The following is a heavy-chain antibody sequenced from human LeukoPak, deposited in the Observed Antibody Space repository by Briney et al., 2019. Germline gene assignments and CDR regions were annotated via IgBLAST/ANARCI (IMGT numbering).Heavy chain of an antibody. Sequence: NASETLSLTCTVSGGSISSYYWSWIRQPPGKGLEWIGYIYYSGSTNYNPSLKSRVTISVDTSKNQFSLKLSSVTAADTAVYYCARHFSNSIYYYYGMDVWGQGTTVTVSS. J-gene: IGHJ6*02. V-gene: IGHV4-59*08. CDR1: GGSISSYY. CDR3: ARHFSNSIYYYYGMDV. D-gene: IGHD4-11*01. CDR2: IYYSGST.